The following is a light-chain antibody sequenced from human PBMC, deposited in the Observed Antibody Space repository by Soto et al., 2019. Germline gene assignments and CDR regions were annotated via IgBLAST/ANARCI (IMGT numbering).Light chain of an antibody. J-gene: IGKJ3*01. CDR2: AAS. CDR3: QQLNSFPIP. CDR1: QGIANF. Sequence: IQLTQSPSSLSASVGDRVTISCRASQGIANFLAWYQQKPGKAPKLLIYAASTLQSGGPSRFSGSGSGTDFTLTISSRQPEDFATYYCQQLNSFPIPFGPGTKVDIK. V-gene: IGKV1-9*01.